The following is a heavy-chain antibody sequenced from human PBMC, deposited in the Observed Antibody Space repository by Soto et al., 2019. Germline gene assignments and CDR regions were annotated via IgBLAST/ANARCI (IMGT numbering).Heavy chain of an antibody. J-gene: IGHJ6*02. V-gene: IGHV4-61*01. D-gene: IGHD6-19*01. CDR2: IYYSGST. Sequence: QVQLQESGPGLVKPSETLSLTCTVSGGSVSSGSYYWSWIRQPPGKGLEWIGYIYYSGSTTYNPTLKSRVPISVATAKTQSSLKLSSVTAADTAVYYCARGIEGWYQGRYYYGMDVWGQGTTVTVSS. CDR1: GGSVSSGSYY. CDR3: ARGIEGWYQGRYYYGMDV.